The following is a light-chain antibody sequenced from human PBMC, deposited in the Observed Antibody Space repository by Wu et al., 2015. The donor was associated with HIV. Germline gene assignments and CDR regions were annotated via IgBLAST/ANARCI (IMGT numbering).Light chain of an antibody. V-gene: IGKV1-9*01. CDR1: QGISSY. J-gene: IGKJ4*01. CDR3: QQLNGYPLT. CDR2: AAS. Sequence: DIQLTQSPSSLSVSVGDRVTITCRASQGISSYLAWYQQQPGKAPKLLIYAASTLQSGVPSRFSGSGSGTEFTLTISSLQPEDFATYYCQQLNGYPLTFGGGTKVEIK.